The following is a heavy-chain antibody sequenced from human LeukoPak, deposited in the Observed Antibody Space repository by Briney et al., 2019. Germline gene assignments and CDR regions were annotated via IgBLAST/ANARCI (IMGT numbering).Heavy chain of an antibody. J-gene: IGHJ2*01. CDR3: ARSSSAYDFWSGYRRGYWYFDL. CDR1: GGSISSYY. V-gene: IGHV4-59*12. D-gene: IGHD3-3*01. CDR2: IYYSGNT. Sequence: SETLSLTCTVSGGSISSYYWSWIRQPPGKGLEWIGYIYYSGNTNYNPSLKSRLTMSADRSRNQFSLQLNSVTPEDTAVYYCARSSSAYDFWSGYRRGYWYFDLWGRGTLVTVSS.